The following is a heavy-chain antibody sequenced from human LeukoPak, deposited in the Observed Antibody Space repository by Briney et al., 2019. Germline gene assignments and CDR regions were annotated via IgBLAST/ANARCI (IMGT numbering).Heavy chain of an antibody. D-gene: IGHD1-26*01. V-gene: IGHV6-1*01. CDR3: VRDPVGGSTIFDC. CDR2: TYYRSKWYY. CDR1: GDSVSSNSAA. J-gene: IGHJ4*02. Sequence: SQTLSLTCVISGDSVSSNSAAWNWIRQSPSRGLEWLGRTYYRSKWYYDYSVAVESRVTINPDTSKNQFSLQLSSVTPEDTAVYYCVRDPVGGSTIFDCWGRGTLVTVSS.